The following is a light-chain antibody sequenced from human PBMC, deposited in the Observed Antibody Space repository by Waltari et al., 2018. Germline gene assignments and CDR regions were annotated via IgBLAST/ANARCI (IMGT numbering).Light chain of an antibody. J-gene: IGLJ2*01. CDR2: SND. V-gene: IGLV1-44*01. CDR3: AAWDDSLRAVV. CDR1: NSNVRVNP. Sequence: QSVLTQPPSASGTPGQRVTISCSGSNSNVRVNPVTWYQQLPGAAPAGPIYSNDQRPSGVACRISGSKAGTSASLAIRGLQSEDEAHYYCAAWDDSLRAVVFGGGTKVTVL.